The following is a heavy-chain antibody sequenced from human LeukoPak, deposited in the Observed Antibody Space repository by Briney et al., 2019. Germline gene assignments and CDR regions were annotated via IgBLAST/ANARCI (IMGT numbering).Heavy chain of an antibody. Sequence: ASVKVSCTASGYTFTTYDINWVRQATGHRLEWIGWMNPKSGYTGSAQKFEGRVTMTRDTSTSTAYMELSSLRTEDTAVYYCVRVAGSVDCWGQGTLVTVSS. V-gene: IGHV1-8*01. J-gene: IGHJ4*02. CDR3: VRVAGSVDC. CDR1: GYTFTTYD. D-gene: IGHD6-19*01. CDR2: MNPKSGYT.